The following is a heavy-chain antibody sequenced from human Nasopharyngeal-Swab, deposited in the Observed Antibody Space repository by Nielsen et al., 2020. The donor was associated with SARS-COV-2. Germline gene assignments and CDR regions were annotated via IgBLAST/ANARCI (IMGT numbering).Heavy chain of an antibody. J-gene: IGHJ4*02. CDR2: INPNSGGT. Sequence: ASVKVSCKASGYTFTGYYRHRVRQAPGQGLEWMGRINPNSGGTNYAQKFQARVTMTRNTSISAAYMELGRLRSDDTAVYYCARAGPVDYWGQGTLVTVSS. CDR1: GYTFTGYY. CDR3: ARAGPVDY. V-gene: IGHV1-2*06.